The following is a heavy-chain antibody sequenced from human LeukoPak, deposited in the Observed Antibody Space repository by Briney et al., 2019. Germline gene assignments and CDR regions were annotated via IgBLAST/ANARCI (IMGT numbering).Heavy chain of an antibody. CDR3: ASNSYGSGSYSDF. CDR1: GFTFDDYA. V-gene: IGHV3-9*01. D-gene: IGHD3-10*01. CDR2: ISWNSGSI. J-gene: IGHJ4*02. Sequence: GGSLRLSCAASGFTFDDYAMHWVRQALGKGLEWVSGISWNSGSIGYADSVKGRFTISRDNARTSLYLQMNSLRSEDTAFYYCASNSYGSGSYSDFWGQGTLVTVSS.